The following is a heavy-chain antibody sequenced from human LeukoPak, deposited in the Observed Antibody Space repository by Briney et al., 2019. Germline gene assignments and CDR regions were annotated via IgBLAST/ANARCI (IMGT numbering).Heavy chain of an antibody. V-gene: IGHV3-21*01. CDR2: FGTRSTSV. D-gene: IGHD6-19*01. CDR1: GFTFSGYS. Sequence: GGSLRLSCTASGFTFSGYSMNWIRQAPGKGLEWVSSFGTRSTSVYHAGSVKGRFTISRDNAKMSLYLQMNSLRVEDTAVYYCARDRSPENSSAWYDAFDIWGQGTIITVSS. J-gene: IGHJ3*02. CDR3: ARDRSPENSSAWYDAFDI.